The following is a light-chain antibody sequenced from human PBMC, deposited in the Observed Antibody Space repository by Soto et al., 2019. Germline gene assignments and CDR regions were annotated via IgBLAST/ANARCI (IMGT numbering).Light chain of an antibody. V-gene: IGKV1-6*01. CDR3: LQDHNYPRT. Sequence: ALQMTQSPSSLSESVGDRVTITCRASQDIKNELGWYQQKPGKAPNVLIYAACTLLSGVPSRFSGAGSGTDFTLTISSLQPEDFATYYCLQDHNYPRTFGQGTRVEIK. CDR1: QDIKNE. J-gene: IGKJ1*01. CDR2: AAC.